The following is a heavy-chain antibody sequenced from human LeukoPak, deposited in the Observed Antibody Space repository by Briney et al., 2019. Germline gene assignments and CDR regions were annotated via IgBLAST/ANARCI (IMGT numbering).Heavy chain of an antibody. Sequence: SETLSLTCTVSGGSISSSSYYWGWIRQPPGKGLEWIGSIYYSGSTYYNPSLKSRVTISVDASKNQFSLKLSSVTAADTAVYYCARKDSSGYGHAFDIWGQGTMVTVSS. CDR1: GGSISSSSYY. V-gene: IGHV4-39*07. D-gene: IGHD3-22*01. J-gene: IGHJ3*02. CDR2: IYYSGST. CDR3: ARKDSSGYGHAFDI.